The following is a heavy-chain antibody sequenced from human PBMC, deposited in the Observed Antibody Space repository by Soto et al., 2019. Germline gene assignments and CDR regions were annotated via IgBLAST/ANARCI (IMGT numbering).Heavy chain of an antibody. D-gene: IGHD1-20*01. CDR1: GGPISGYY. Sequence: SETLSLTCAVYGGPISGYYWSWIRQPPGKGLEWIGEINHSGSTNYNPSLKSRVTISVDTSKNQFSLKLSSVTAADTAVYYCATRITGLHINWFDPWGQGTLVTVSS. V-gene: IGHV4-34*01. J-gene: IGHJ5*02. CDR2: INHSGST. CDR3: ATRITGLHINWFDP.